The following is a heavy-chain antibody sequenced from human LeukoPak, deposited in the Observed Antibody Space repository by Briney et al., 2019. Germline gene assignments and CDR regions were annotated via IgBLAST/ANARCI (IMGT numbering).Heavy chain of an antibody. Sequence: ASVKVSCKASGGTFSSYAISGVRQAPGQGLEWMGRIIPILGLANYAQKFQGRVTITADKSPSTACRQLSSLRSEDTAVYNCARDSNGAGSFHYYYYYGMDVWGQGTTVTVSS. CDR3: ARDSNGAGSFHYYYYYGMDV. CDR1: GGTFSSYA. J-gene: IGHJ6*02. CDR2: IIPILGLA. D-gene: IGHD3-10*01. V-gene: IGHV1-69*04.